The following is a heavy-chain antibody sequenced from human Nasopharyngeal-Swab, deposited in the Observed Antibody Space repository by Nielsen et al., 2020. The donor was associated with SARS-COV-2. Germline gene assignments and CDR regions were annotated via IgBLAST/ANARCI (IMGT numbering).Heavy chain of an antibody. CDR2: LYYRGST. Sequence: GLEGIGRLYYRGSTYYTPSLKSRVTISVDTSKNQFALKLSSVTAADTAVYYCARQIPEIRYYYYYMDVWGKGTTVTVSS. J-gene: IGHJ6*03. V-gene: IGHV4-39*01. CDR3: ARQIPEIRYYYYYMDV. D-gene: IGHD1-14*01.